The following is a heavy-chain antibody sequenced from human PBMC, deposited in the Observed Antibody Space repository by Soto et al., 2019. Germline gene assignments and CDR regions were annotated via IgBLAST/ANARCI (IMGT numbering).Heavy chain of an antibody. CDR2: IVVDSNTA. J-gene: IGHJ4*02. CDR3: ARAIKRWEVNYYFDF. D-gene: IGHD1-26*01. Sequence: QVVLLQSGAEVKEPGSSVRVSCQVSGSTFNNFAFSRVRQAPGHGPEWMGGIVVDSNTAEYSQRFQDRVTITADTSTDTLYMELGSLTFEDTAVYYCARAIKRWEVNYYFDFWGQGTLVTVSS. V-gene: IGHV1-69*06. CDR1: GSTFNNFA.